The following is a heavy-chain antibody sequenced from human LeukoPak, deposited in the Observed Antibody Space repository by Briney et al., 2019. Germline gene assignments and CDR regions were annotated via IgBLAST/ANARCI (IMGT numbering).Heavy chain of an antibody. J-gene: IGHJ4*02. CDR1: GCSISSSSYY. V-gene: IGHV4-39*01. CDR3: ARPYRGYYFDY. D-gene: IGHD5-12*01. Sequence: SETLSLTCTVFGCSISSSSYYWCWIRQPPGKGLEWIGSIHYSGSTYYNPSLKSRVTISVDTSKNQFSLKLSSVTAADTAVYYCARPYRGYYFDYWGQGTLVTVSS. CDR2: IHYSGST.